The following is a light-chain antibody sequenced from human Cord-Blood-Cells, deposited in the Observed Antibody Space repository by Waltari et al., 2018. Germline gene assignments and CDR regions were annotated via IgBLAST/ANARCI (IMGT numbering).Light chain of an antibody. CDR1: QGISSY. J-gene: IGKJ1*01. CDR2: AAS. V-gene: IGKV1-8*01. Sequence: AIRMTQSPSSFSASTGDRVTITCRASQGISSYLAWYQQKPGKAPKLLIYAASTLQSGVPSRFSGIGSGTDFTLTISCLQSEDFATYYCQQYYSYPRTFGQVTQVEI. CDR3: QQYYSYPRT.